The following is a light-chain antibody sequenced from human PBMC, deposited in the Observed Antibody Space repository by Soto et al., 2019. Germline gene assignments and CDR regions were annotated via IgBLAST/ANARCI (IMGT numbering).Light chain of an antibody. CDR2: DIS. CDR3: QQYADWPKT. CDR1: QTVSRN. V-gene: IGKV3-15*01. J-gene: IGKJ1*01. Sequence: EVVMTQSPATLSVSPGERATLSCRASQTVSRNLAWYQQRPGQAPRLLIYDISNRAAGVPARFSGSGSETEFTLTISSLQSEDFAVYFCQQYADWPKTFGQGTKVDIK.